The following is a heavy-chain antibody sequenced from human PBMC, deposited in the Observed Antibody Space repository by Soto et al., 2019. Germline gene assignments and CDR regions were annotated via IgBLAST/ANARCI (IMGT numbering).Heavy chain of an antibody. V-gene: IGHV3-48*01. Sequence: EVQLVESGGGLVQPGGSLRLSCAASGFTFSSYSMNWVRQAPGKGLEWVSYISSSSSTIYYADSVKGRFTLSRDNAKNSLYLQMNSPRAEETAVYYCARHPERIAEIGWFDPWGQGTLVTVSS. J-gene: IGHJ5*02. CDR3: ARHPERIAEIGWFDP. CDR2: ISSSSSTI. CDR1: GFTFSSYS. D-gene: IGHD6-13*01.